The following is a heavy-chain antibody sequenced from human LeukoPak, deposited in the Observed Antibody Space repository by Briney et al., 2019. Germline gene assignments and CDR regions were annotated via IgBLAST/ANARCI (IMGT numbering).Heavy chain of an antibody. V-gene: IGHV4-59*01. CDR3: ARSLRYFDWLENFDY. CDR2: IYYSGST. Sequence: SETLSLTCTVSGGSISSYYWSWIRQPPGKGLEWIGYIYYSGSTNYNPSLKSRVTISVDTFKNQFSLKLSSVTAADTAVYYCARSLRYFDWLENFDYWGQGTLVTVSS. J-gene: IGHJ4*02. CDR1: GGSISSYY. D-gene: IGHD3-9*01.